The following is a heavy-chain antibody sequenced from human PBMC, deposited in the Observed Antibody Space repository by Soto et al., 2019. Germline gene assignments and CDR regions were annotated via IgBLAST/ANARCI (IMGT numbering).Heavy chain of an antibody. CDR1: GFTFSSYG. CDR2: ISYDGSNK. CDR3: AKSYYDFWSGTDAFDI. J-gene: IGHJ3*02. D-gene: IGHD3-3*01. Sequence: QVQLVESGGGVVQPGRSLRLSCAASGFTFSSYGMHWVRQASGKGLEWVAVISYDGSNKYYADSVKGRFTISRDNSKNTLYLQMNSLRAEDTAVYYCAKSYYDFWSGTDAFDIWGQGTMVTVSS. V-gene: IGHV3-30*18.